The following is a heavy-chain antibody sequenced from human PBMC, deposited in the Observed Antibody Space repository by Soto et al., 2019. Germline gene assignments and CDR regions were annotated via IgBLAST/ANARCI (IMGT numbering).Heavy chain of an antibody. CDR2: IDYSGTA. D-gene: IGHD3-10*01. V-gene: IGHV4-39*01. J-gene: IGHJ4*02. Sequence: SETLSLTCTVSYGSISVSNVFWGWVRQPPGKGLEWIGNIDYSGTAYFNPSLGTRVTFPVDTSKNQFSLKLSSVTAADTAVYYCARGVIGQMVRGVILVAQPHYYFDYWGQGTLVTVSS. CDR3: ARGVIGQMVRGVILVAQPHYYFDY. CDR1: YGSISVSNVF.